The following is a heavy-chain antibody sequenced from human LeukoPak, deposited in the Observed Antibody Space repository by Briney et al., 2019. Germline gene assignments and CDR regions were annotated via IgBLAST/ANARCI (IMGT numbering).Heavy chain of an antibody. Sequence: GGSLRLSCAASGFTFSSYAMSWVRQAPGKGLEWVSAISGSGGSTYYADSVKGRFTISRDKSKNTLYLQMNSLRAEDTAVYYCARVRRYYYDSTFDYWGQGTLVTVSS. CDR1: GFTFSSYA. CDR3: ARVRRYYYDSTFDY. D-gene: IGHD3-22*01. V-gene: IGHV3-23*01. J-gene: IGHJ4*02. CDR2: ISGSGGST.